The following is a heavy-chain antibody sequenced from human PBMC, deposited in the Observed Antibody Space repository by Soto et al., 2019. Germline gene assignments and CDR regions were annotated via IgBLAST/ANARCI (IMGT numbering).Heavy chain of an antibody. CDR3: ARVSHPNAYSGADGDYTQNWFDP. J-gene: IGHJ5*02. Sequence: SETLSLTCAVYGGSFSGYYWSWIRQPPGKGLEWIGEINHSGSTNYNPTLKSPVTISVDTSKNQFSLKLSSVTASDTAVYYCARVSHPNAYSGADGDYTQNWFDPWGQGTLVTVSS. V-gene: IGHV4-34*01. CDR1: GGSFSGYY. CDR2: INHSGST. D-gene: IGHD4-17*01.